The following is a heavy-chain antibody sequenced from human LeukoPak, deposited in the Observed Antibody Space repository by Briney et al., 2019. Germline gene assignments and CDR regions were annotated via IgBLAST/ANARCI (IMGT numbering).Heavy chain of an antibody. J-gene: IGHJ4*02. D-gene: IGHD1-26*01. CDR1: GFTFSSYS. CDR2: ISSSSSYI. CDR3: ARRREWEPPDY. Sequence: GGSLRLSCAASGFTFSSYSMNWVRQAPGKRLEWVSSISSSSSYIYYADSVKGRFTISKDNAKNSLYLQMNSLRAEDTAVYYCARRREWEPPDYWGQGTLVTVSS. V-gene: IGHV3-21*01.